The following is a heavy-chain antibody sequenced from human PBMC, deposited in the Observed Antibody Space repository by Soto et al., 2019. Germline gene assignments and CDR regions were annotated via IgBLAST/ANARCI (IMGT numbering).Heavy chain of an antibody. V-gene: IGHV1-8*01. Sequence: ASVKVSCKASGYTFTSYDINWVRQATGQGLEWMGWMNPNSGNTGYAQKFQGRVTMTRNTSISTAYMELSSLRSEDTAVYYCARFAIFGLVFYHAFDIWGQGTMVTVSS. J-gene: IGHJ3*02. D-gene: IGHD3-3*01. CDR2: MNPNSGNT. CDR1: GYTFTSYD. CDR3: ARFAIFGLVFYHAFDI.